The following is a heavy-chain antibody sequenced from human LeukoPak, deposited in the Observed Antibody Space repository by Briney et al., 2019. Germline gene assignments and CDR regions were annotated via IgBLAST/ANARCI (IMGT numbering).Heavy chain of an antibody. CDR2: NIPILGIA. CDR3: ARADSGSYLGAFDI. CDR1: GGTFSSYA. Sequence: SVKVSCKASGGTFSSYAISWVRQAPGQGLEWMGRNIPILGIANYAQKFQGRVTIPAAKSTSTAYMELSSLTSEDTAVYYCARADSGSYLGAFDIWGQGTMVTVSS. D-gene: IGHD1-26*01. V-gene: IGHV1-69*04. J-gene: IGHJ3*02.